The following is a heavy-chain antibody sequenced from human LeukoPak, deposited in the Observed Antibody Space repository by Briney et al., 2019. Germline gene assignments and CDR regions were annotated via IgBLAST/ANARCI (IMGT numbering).Heavy chain of an antibody. D-gene: IGHD6-13*01. J-gene: IGHJ4*02. Sequence: GGSLRLSCAASGFTFSSYAMHWVRQAPGKGLEWVAVISYDGSNKYYADSVKGRFTVSRDNSKNTLYLQMNSLRAEDTAVYYCARDSAGNDYWGQGTLVTVSS. CDR1: GFTFSSYA. CDR3: ARDSAGNDY. V-gene: IGHV3-30*01. CDR2: ISYDGSNK.